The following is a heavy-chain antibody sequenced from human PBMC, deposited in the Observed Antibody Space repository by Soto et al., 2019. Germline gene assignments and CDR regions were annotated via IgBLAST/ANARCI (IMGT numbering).Heavy chain of an antibody. CDR1: GDSISSSRYYY. Sequence: SETLSLTCTVSGDSISSSRYYYWGWIRQPPGKGLEWIGNIYYSGSTYYNPSLKSRVTISVDTSKNQFSLKLNSVTAADTAVYYCARHGGSASAAMAPRSIDIWGQGTMVXVSS. D-gene: IGHD5-18*01. V-gene: IGHV4-39*01. J-gene: IGHJ3*02. CDR2: IYYSGST. CDR3: ARHGGSASAAMAPRSIDI.